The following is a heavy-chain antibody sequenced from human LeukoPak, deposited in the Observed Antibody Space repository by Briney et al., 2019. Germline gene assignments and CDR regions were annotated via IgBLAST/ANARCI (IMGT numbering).Heavy chain of an antibody. V-gene: IGHV3-30*03. Sequence: GGSLRLSCAASGFTFSSYGMHWVRQAPGKGLEWVAVISYDGSNKYYADSVKGRFTISRDNAKKSLYLQMSSLRAEDTAVYYCARERVDFGDWSRYYHYGMDVWGQGTTVTVTS. CDR2: ISYDGSNK. CDR1: GFTFSSYG. J-gene: IGHJ6*02. D-gene: IGHD4-17*01. CDR3: ARERVDFGDWSRYYHYGMDV.